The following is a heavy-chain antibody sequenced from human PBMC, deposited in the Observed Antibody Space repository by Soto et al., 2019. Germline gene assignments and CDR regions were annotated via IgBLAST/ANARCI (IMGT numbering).Heavy chain of an antibody. J-gene: IGHJ4*02. Sequence: WTWIRQPPGKALEWIGYGYYSGRTNYNPSLKSRVTISVDTSKNQFSLKLSSVTAADTAVYYCARDPAYGSYFDYWGQGTLVTVSS. D-gene: IGHD3-10*01. CDR2: GYYSGRT. V-gene: IGHV4-59*01. CDR3: ARDPAYGSYFDY.